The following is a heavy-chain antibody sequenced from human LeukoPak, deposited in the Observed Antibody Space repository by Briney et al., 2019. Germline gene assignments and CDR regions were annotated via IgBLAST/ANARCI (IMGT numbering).Heavy chain of an antibody. D-gene: IGHD3-10*01. CDR1: GYSFTSYW. Sequence: GESLKISCKGSGYSFTSYWIGWVRQMPGKGLEWMGIIYPGDSDTRYSPSFQGQVTISADKSISTAYLQWSSLKASDTAMYYCARRDGYGSGSYFKDWFDPWGRGTLVTVSS. CDR3: ARRDGYGSGSYFKDWFDP. J-gene: IGHJ5*02. V-gene: IGHV5-51*01. CDR2: IYPGDSDT.